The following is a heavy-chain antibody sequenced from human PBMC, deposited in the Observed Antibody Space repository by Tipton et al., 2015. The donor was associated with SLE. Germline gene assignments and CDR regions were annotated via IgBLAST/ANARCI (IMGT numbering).Heavy chain of an antibody. V-gene: IGHV1-18*01. J-gene: IGHJ4*02. CDR1: GYTFTSYA. D-gene: IGHD7-27*01. CDR2: ISAYNGNT. Sequence: QLVQSGAEVKKPGASVKVSCKASGYTFTSYAISWVRQAPGQGLEWMGWISAYNGNTNYAQKLQGRVTMTTDTSTSTAYMERRSQRSDDTAVYYCASVLTLGTSHLTFDYWGQGTLVTGSS. CDR3: ASVLTLGTSHLTFDY.